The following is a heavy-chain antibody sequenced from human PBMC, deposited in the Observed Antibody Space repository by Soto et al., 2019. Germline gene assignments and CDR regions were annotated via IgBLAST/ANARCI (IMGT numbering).Heavy chain of an antibody. CDR1: GFTFGDYA. J-gene: IGHJ4*02. D-gene: IGHD3-16*01. CDR2: IRSKAYGGTT. V-gene: IGHV3-49*03. Sequence: GGSLRLSCTASGFTFGDYAMSWFRQAPGKGLEWVSFIRSKAYGGTTEYAASVKDRFTISRDDSKSIAYLQMNSLKTEDTAVYYCTRYGGGAYYFDSWGQGPLVTVSS. CDR3: TRYGGGAYYFDS.